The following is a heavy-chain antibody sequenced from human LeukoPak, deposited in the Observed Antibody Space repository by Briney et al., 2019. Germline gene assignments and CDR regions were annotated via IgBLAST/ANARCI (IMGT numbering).Heavy chain of an antibody. CDR3: ARGPPTVTTHYYYYGMDV. J-gene: IGHJ6*02. D-gene: IGHD4-17*01. CDR1: GGSISSYY. CDR2: IYTSGST. Sequence: PSETLSLTCTVSGGSISSYYWSWIRQPAGKGLEWIGRIYTSGSTNYNPSLKSRVTMSVDTSKNQFSLKLSSETAADTAVYYCARGPPTVTTHYYYYGMDVWGQGTTVTVSS. V-gene: IGHV4-4*07.